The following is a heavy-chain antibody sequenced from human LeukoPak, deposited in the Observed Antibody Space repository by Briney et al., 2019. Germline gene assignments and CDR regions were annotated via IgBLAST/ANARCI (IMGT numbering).Heavy chain of an antibody. CDR1: GFTVSSNY. CDR3: ARLWFRELLPTY. D-gene: IGHD3-10*01. Sequence: PGGSLRLSCAASGFTVSSNYMSWVRQAPGKGLEWVSVIYSGGSTYYADSVKGRFTISRDNSKNTLYLQMNSLRAEDTAVYYYARLWFRELLPTYWGQGNLVTVSS. V-gene: IGHV3-53*01. J-gene: IGHJ4*02. CDR2: IYSGGST.